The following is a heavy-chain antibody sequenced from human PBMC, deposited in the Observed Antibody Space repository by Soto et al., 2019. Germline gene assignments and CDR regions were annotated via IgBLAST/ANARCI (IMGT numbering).Heavy chain of an antibody. D-gene: IGHD4-17*01. Sequence: VQLVESGGGVVQPGRSLRLSCAASGFTFSSNAMHWVRQAPGKELEWVAVMSYDGSNEYYADSVKGRFTISRDNSKNTLYLQMNSLRAEDTAVYYCARDSILSGTTRPPPLDYWGQGTLVTVSS. CDR2: MSYDGSNE. CDR1: GFTFSSNA. CDR3: ARDSILSGTTRPPPLDY. V-gene: IGHV3-30-3*01. J-gene: IGHJ4*02.